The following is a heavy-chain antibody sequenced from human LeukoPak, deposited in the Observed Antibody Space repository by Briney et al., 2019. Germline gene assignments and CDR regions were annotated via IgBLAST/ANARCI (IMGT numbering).Heavy chain of an antibody. CDR2: IWYDGSNK. Sequence: PGGSRRLSCAASGFTFSSYGMHWVRQAPGKGLEGVAVIWYDGSNKYYADSVKGRFTISRDNSKNTLYLQMNSLRAEDTAVYYCARDPNYYYDSSGYPSGDYWGQGTLVTVSS. CDR3: ARDPNYYYDSSGYPSGDY. CDR1: GFTFSSYG. V-gene: IGHV3-33*01. D-gene: IGHD3-22*01. J-gene: IGHJ4*02.